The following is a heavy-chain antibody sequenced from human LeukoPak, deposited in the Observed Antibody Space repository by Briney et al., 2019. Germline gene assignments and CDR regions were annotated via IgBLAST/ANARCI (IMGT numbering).Heavy chain of an antibody. Sequence: ASVKVSCKASGYTFTSYYMHWGRQAPGQGLEWMGWVIPNSGATNYAQKFQGRVTMTRDTSISTAYMELSRLRSDDTAVYYCARGYYDSTGYAFDYWGQGTLVTVSS. CDR2: VIPNSGAT. V-gene: IGHV1-2*02. CDR3: ARGYYDSTGYAFDY. D-gene: IGHD3-22*01. CDR1: GYTFTSYY. J-gene: IGHJ4*02.